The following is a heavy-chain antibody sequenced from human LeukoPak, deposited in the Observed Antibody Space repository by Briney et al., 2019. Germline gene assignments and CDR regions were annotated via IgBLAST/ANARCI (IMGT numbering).Heavy chain of an antibody. V-gene: IGHV3-7*03. Sequence: PGGSLRLSCAASGFTFSSYWMTWVRQAPGKGLEWVANIKRDGSEKHYVDSVKGRFTISRDNAKNSMFLQMNSLRAEDTAVYYCARGDCSGNNCRFDYWGQGTLVTVSS. CDR2: IKRDGSEK. D-gene: IGHD3-22*01. J-gene: IGHJ4*02. CDR1: GFTFSSYW. CDR3: ARGDCSGNNCRFDY.